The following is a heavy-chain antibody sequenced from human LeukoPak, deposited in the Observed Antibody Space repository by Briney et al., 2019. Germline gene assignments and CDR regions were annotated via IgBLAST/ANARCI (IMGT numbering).Heavy chain of an antibody. CDR3: ARDPSSVTLYFFDY. D-gene: IGHD4-11*01. J-gene: IGHJ4*02. CDR1: GYTFRGNY. Sequence: ASVKVSCKASGYTFRGNYIHWLRQAPGLGLEWMGWIDANNGDTKSAQKFQGRVTMSRDTSISTAYMDLSSLSPDDAAVYYCARDPSSVTLYFFDYRGQGTLVTVSS. V-gene: IGHV1-2*02. CDR2: IDANNGDT.